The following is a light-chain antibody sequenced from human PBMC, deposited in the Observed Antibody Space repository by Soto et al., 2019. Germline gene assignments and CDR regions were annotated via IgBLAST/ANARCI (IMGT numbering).Light chain of an antibody. V-gene: IGLV2-14*01. CDR3: SSYTSRTTLV. CDR2: DVS. J-gene: IGLJ2*01. CDR1: SSDVGGYNY. Sequence: QSALTQPASVSGSPGQSITISCTGTSSDVGGYNYVSWYQQHPGKAPKLMIYDVSNRPSGFSNRFSGSKSGNTASLTISGLQAEDEAVYYCSSYTSRTTLVFGGGTKVTVL.